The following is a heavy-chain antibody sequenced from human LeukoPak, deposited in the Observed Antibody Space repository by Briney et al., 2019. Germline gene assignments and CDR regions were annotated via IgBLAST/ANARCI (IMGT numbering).Heavy chain of an antibody. Sequence: GGSLRLSCAASGFTFSSYAMSWVRQAPGKGLEWVAFIRYDGSNKYYADSVKGRFTISRDNSKNTLYLQMNSLRAEDTAVYYCARAVFGELDLLFDYWGQGTLVTVSS. CDR3: ARAVFGELDLLFDY. J-gene: IGHJ4*02. CDR2: IRYDGSNK. V-gene: IGHV3-30*02. CDR1: GFTFSSYA. D-gene: IGHD3-10*01.